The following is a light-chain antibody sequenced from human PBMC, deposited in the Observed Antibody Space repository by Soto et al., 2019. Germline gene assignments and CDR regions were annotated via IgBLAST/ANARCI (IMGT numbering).Light chain of an antibody. V-gene: IGLV2-14*01. CDR1: SSDVGAYNY. CDR3: SSYTTIKTVI. Sequence: QSVLAQPASVSGSPGQSITISCTGTSSDVGAYNYVSWYHQHHPGKAPELIIYDVTDRPSGVSTRFSGSKSGNTASLTISGLQAEDEGDYYCSSYTTIKTVIFGGGPKVTVL. CDR2: DVT. J-gene: IGLJ2*01.